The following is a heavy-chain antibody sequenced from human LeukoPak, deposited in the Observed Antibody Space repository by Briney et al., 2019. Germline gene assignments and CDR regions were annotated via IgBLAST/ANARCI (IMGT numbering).Heavy chain of an antibody. CDR1: GFTFSSYW. Sequence: PGGSLRLSCAASGFTFSSYWMSWVRQAPGKGLEWVANIKQDGSEEYYVDSVKGRFTISRDNAKNSLYLQMNSLRAEDTAVYYCAREGTTVSLGAFDIWGQGTMVTVSS. V-gene: IGHV3-7*01. J-gene: IGHJ3*02. CDR3: AREGTTVSLGAFDI. D-gene: IGHD1-7*01. CDR2: IKQDGSEE.